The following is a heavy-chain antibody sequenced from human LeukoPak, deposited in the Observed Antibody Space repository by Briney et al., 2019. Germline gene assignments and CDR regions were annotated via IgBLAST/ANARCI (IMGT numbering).Heavy chain of an antibody. CDR2: IYYSGST. CDR1: GGSISSYY. CDR3: ARLGYCSGGSCYPEYYFDY. V-gene: IGHV4-59*08. J-gene: IGHJ4*02. D-gene: IGHD2-15*01. Sequence: SETLSLTCTVSGGSISSYYWSWIRQPPGKGLEWIGYIYYSGSTNYNPSLTSRVTISVDTSKNQFSLKLSSVTAADPAVYYCARLGYCSGGSCYPEYYFDYWGQGTLVTVSS.